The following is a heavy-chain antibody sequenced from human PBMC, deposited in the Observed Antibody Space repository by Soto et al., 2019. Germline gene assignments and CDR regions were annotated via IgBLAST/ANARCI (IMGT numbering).Heavy chain of an antibody. V-gene: IGHV5-51*01. CDR3: AGGGVRGVVTRSRDYYGMDV. CDR1: GYSFTSYW. CDR2: IYPGDSDT. D-gene: IGHD3-10*01. Sequence: PGESLKISCKGSGYSFTSYWIGWVRQMPGKGLEWMGIIYPGDSDTRYSPSFQGQVTISADKSISTAYLQWSSLKASDTAMYYCAGGGVRGVVTRSRDYYGMDVWGQGTTVTVSS. J-gene: IGHJ6*02.